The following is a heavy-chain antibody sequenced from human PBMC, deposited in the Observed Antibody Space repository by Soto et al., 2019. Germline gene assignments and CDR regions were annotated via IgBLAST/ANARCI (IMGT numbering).Heavy chain of an antibody. CDR2: IIPILGNA. J-gene: IGHJ6*02. D-gene: IGHD6-19*01. V-gene: IGHV1-69*09. Sequence: VQLVQSGAEVRKPGSSVKVSCQVSGVTFSTSTITWVRQAPGQGLEWMGSIIPILGNAKSTQKFQGRVTITADESACVAYMDLSSLTSEDTAVYYCARAGFVSGWNEFSGMDVWGQGTTVTFSS. CDR3: ARAGFVSGWNEFSGMDV. CDR1: GVTFSTST.